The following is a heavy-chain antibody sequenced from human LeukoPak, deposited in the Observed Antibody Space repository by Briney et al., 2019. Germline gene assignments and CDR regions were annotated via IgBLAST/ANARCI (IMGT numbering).Heavy chain of an antibody. CDR2: IYADGTT. D-gene: IGHD3-10*01. CDR1: GFTVSQNY. J-gene: IGHJ5*02. CDR3: ARDRAGTQAWVEFDH. V-gene: IGHV3-66*02. Sequence: GGSLRLSCAASGFTVSQNYMSWVRQAPGRGLEWVSLIYADGTTHYADSVKGRFTISRDNSKNTVYLQMNSVRPEDTAVYYCARDRAGTQAWVEFDHWGQGTLVTVSS.